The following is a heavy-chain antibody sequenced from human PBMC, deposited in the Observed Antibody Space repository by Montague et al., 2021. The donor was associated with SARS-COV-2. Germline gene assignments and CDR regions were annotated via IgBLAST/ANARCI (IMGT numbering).Heavy chain of an antibody. CDR3: ARDLTYYDILTGYFAESPHYYYYYGMDV. D-gene: IGHD3-9*01. CDR2: ISYDGSNK. CDR1: GFTFSSYG. J-gene: IGHJ6*02. Sequence: SLRLSCAASGFTFSSYGMHWVRQAPGKGLEWVAVISYDGSNKYYADSVKGRFTISRDNSKNTLYLQMNSLRVEDTAVYYCARDLTYYDILTGYFAESPHYYYYYGMDVWGQGTTVTVSS. V-gene: IGHV3-33*05.